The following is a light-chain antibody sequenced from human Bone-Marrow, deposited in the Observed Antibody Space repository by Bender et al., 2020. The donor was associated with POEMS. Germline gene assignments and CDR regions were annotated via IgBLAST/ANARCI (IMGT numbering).Light chain of an antibody. CDR3: GAWDDSLNGVV. Sequence: QSVLTQPPSVSEAPRQRVTISCSGSSSNIGNNAVNWYQQLPGKSPTLLIYYDDLLPSGVSDRFSASKSGTSASLAISGLQSDDEADYYCGAWDDSLNGVVFGGGTKLTVL. CDR2: YDD. J-gene: IGLJ2*01. V-gene: IGLV1-36*01. CDR1: SSNIGNNA.